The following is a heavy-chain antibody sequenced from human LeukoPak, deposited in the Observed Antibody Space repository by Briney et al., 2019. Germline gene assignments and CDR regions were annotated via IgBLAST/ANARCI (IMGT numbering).Heavy chain of an antibody. Sequence: GGSLRLSCAASGFTFSSYWMSWVRQAPGKGLEWVANIKQDGSEKYYVDSVKGRFTISRDNAKNSLYLQMNSLRAEDTAVYYCARGMDSSSWYTEGARPTYSYYYYYMDVWGKGTTVTISS. V-gene: IGHV3-7*01. CDR3: ARGMDSSSWYTEGARPTYSYYYYYMDV. CDR1: GFTFSSYW. J-gene: IGHJ6*03. D-gene: IGHD6-13*01. CDR2: IKQDGSEK.